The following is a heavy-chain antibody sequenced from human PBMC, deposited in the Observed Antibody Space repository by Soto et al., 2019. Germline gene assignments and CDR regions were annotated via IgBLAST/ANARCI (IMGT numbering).Heavy chain of an antibody. CDR2: ISSSSSTI. Sequence: GGSLRLSCAASGFTFSSYSMNLVRHAPGQGLEWFSYISSSSSTIYYADSVKGRFTISRDNAKNSLYLQMNSLRDEDTAVYYCARVPSYYSSGWCDIWGQGTLVTVSS. D-gene: IGHD6-19*01. CDR1: GFTFSSYS. CDR3: ARVPSYYSSGWCDI. V-gene: IGHV3-48*02. J-gene: IGHJ5*02.